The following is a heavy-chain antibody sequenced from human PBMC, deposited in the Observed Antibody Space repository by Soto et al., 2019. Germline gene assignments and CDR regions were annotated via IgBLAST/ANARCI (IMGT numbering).Heavy chain of an antibody. CDR3: ARDHSGGNPNWFDP. CDR1: GGSISSYY. V-gene: IGHV4-4*07. CDR2: IYTSGST. Sequence: SETLSLTCTVSGGSISSYYWSWIRQPAGKGLEWIGRIYTSGSTNYNPSLKSRVTMSVDTSKNQFSLKLSSVTAADTAVYYCARDHSGGNPNWFDPWGHGTLFTVSS. J-gene: IGHJ5*02. D-gene: IGHD2-15*01.